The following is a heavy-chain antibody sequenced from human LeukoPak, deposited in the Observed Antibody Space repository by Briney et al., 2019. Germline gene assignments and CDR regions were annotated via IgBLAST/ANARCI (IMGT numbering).Heavy chain of an antibody. D-gene: IGHD2-15*01. CDR2: IWYDGSNK. Sequence: PGRSLRLSCAASGFTFSNYGMHWVRQAPGKGLEWVAVIWYDGSNKYYAESVKGRFTISRDNAKNSLYLQMNSLRAEDTAVYYCARDRVKGYCSGGSCRVGPDYYYYYYGMDVWGQGTTVTVSS. J-gene: IGHJ6*02. CDR1: GFTFSNYG. CDR3: ARDRVKGYCSGGSCRVGPDYYYYYYGMDV. V-gene: IGHV3-33*01.